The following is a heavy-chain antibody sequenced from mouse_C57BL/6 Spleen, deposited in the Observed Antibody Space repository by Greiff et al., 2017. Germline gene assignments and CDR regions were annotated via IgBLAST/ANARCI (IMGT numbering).Heavy chain of an antibody. D-gene: IGHD4-1*01. Sequence: EVKLQESGGGLVKPGGSLKLSCAASGFTFSSYAMSWVRQTPEKRLEWVATISDGGSYTYYPDNVKGRFTISRDNAKNNLYLQMSHLKSEDTAMYYCARVGSPYYAMDYWGQGTSVTVSS. V-gene: IGHV5-4*03. CDR2: ISDGGSYT. CDR3: ARVGSPYYAMDY. CDR1: GFTFSSYA. J-gene: IGHJ4*01.